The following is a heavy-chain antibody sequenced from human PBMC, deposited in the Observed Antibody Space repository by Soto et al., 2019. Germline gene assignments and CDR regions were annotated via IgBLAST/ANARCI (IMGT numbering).Heavy chain of an antibody. CDR2: IIPIFGTA. CDR3: ARDLIAAAGRRGSHGFEDY. D-gene: IGHD6-13*01. V-gene: IGHV1-69*01. J-gene: IGHJ4*02. CDR1: GGTFSSYA. Sequence: QVQLVQSGAEVKKPGSSVKVSCKASGGTFSSYAISWVRQAPGQGLEWMGGIIPIFGTANYAQKFQGRVTITADESTSTAYMEMSRLRSEDTAVYYCARDLIAAAGRRGSHGFEDYWGQGPLVTVS.